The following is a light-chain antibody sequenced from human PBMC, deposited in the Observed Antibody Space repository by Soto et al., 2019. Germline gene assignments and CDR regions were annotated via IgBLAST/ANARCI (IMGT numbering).Light chain of an antibody. J-gene: IGKJ1*01. V-gene: IGKV3-11*01. Sequence: EVVLTQSPATPSLSPGEGATLSCRASQSIGSYLAWYQQKPGQAPRLLIYDASNRATGIPARFSGSGSGTDFTLTISSLEPEDFAVYYCQQRSNWPWTFGQGTKVDIK. CDR3: QQRSNWPWT. CDR2: DAS. CDR1: QSIGSY.